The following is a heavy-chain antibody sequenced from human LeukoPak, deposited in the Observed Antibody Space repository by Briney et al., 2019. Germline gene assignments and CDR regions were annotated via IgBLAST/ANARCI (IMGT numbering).Heavy chain of an antibody. V-gene: IGHV3-33*01. CDR1: GFTFSGYG. J-gene: IGHJ4*02. Sequence: PGKSLRLSCATSGFTFSGYGMHWVRQAPGKGLGWVTVIWSDGSNKYYADSVKGRFTISRDNSKNTLYLQMNSLRAEDTAVYYCVRGYYAGRGHHFEYWGQGTLVTVSS. CDR3: VRGYYAGRGHHFEY. D-gene: IGHD3-22*01. CDR2: IWSDGSNK.